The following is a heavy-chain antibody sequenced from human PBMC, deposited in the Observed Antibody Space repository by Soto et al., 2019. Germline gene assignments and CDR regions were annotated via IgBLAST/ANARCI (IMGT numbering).Heavy chain of an antibody. V-gene: IGHV3-30*18. Sequence: PGGSLRLSCAASGFTFSSYGMHWVRQAPGKGLEWVAVISYDGSNKYYADYVKGRFTISRDNSKNTLYLQMNSLRAEDTAVYYWAKDVNSYGPFDNGGQEPRFPVPS. CDR3: AKDVNSYGPFDN. D-gene: IGHD5-18*01. J-gene: IGHJ4*02. CDR1: GFTFSSYG. CDR2: ISYDGSNK.